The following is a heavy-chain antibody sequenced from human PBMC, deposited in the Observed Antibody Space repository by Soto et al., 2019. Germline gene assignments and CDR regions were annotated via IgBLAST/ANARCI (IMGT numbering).Heavy chain of an antibody. D-gene: IGHD2-15*01. CDR2: FYDGGTI. CDR3: AMGKCAARFAN. Sequence: VHLQQWGAGLLKPSETLSLTCAVYGESLNYFYWSWIRQAPGKGLEWIGEFYDGGTINYIPSLKSRFTILATTSSNQFSLRLTSVTAADTAIYYCAMGKCAARFANWGQGTLVTVSS. V-gene: IGHV4-34*01. J-gene: IGHJ5*02. CDR1: GESLNYFY.